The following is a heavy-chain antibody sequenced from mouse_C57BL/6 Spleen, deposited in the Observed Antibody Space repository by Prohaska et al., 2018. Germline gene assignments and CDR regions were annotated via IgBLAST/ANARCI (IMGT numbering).Heavy chain of an antibody. CDR3: ASWGYPWFAY. V-gene: IGHV1-75*01. J-gene: IGHJ3*01. CDR2: IFPGSGST. Sequence: WIFPGSGSTYYNEKFKGKATLTVDKSSSTAYMLLSSLTSKDSAVYFCASWGYPWFAYWGQGTLVTVSA. D-gene: IGHD2-2*01.